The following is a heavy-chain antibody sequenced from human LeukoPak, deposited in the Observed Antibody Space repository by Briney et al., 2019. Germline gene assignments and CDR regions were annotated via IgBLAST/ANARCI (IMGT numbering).Heavy chain of an antibody. V-gene: IGHV3-7*01. Sequence: GGSLRLSCAASGFTFSSYWMSWVRQAPGKGLEWVANIKQDGSEKYYVDSVKGRFTISRDNAKNSLYLQMNSLRAEDTAVYYCARLEAYYDFWSGYPTTFGMDVWGQGTTVTVSS. D-gene: IGHD3-3*01. J-gene: IGHJ6*02. CDR2: IKQDGSEK. CDR1: GFTFSSYW. CDR3: ARLEAYYDFWSGYPTTFGMDV.